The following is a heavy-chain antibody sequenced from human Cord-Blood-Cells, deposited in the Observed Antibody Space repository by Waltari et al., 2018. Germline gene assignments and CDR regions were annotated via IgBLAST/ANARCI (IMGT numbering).Heavy chain of an antibody. Sequence: QVQLQESGPGLVKPSGTLSLTCAVSGGSISSSNWWRWVRQPPGKGLEWTGEIYHSGGTNYNPSLKSRVTISVDKSKNQFSRKLSSVTAADTAVYYCARAEGGLEPFKAWGQGTLVTVSS. CDR2: IYHSGGT. CDR3: ARAEGGLEPFKA. D-gene: IGHD1-1*01. CDR1: GGSISSSNW. J-gene: IGHJ5*02. V-gene: IGHV4-4*02.